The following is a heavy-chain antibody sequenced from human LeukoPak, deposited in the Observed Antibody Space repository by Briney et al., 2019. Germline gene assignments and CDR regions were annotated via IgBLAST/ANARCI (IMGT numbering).Heavy chain of an antibody. CDR3: AREGSSWYYFDY. CDR2: ISGSGGST. Sequence: GGSLRLSCAASGFTFSSYAMSWVRQAPGKGLEWVSTISGSGGSTYYADSVKGRFTISRDNSKNTLYLQMNSLRAEDTAVYYCAREGSSWYYFDYWGQGTLVTVSS. V-gene: IGHV3-23*01. D-gene: IGHD6-13*01. J-gene: IGHJ4*02. CDR1: GFTFSSYA.